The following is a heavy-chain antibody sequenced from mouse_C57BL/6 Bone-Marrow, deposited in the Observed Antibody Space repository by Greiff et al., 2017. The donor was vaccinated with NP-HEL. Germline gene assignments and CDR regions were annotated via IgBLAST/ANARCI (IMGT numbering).Heavy chain of an antibody. J-gene: IGHJ3*01. CDR3: ASITTVVAREGFAY. Sequence: QVQLQQSGAEPARPGASVKMSCKASGYTFTSYTMHWVKQRPGQGLEWIGYINPSSGYTKYNQKFKDKATLTADKSSSTAYMQLSSLTSEDSAVYYCASITTVVAREGFAYWGQGTLVTVSA. CDR2: INPSSGYT. CDR1: GYTFTSYT. D-gene: IGHD1-1*01. V-gene: IGHV1-4*01.